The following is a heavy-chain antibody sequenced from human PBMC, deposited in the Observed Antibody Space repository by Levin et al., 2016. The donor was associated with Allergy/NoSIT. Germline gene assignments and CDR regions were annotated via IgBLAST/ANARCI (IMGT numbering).Heavy chain of an antibody. CDR2: INSDGSST. D-gene: IGHD3-3*01. V-gene: IGHV3-74*01. CDR3: ARHYDFWSGPPLDY. Sequence: WIRQPPGKGLVWVSRINSDGSSTSYADSVKGRFTISRDNAKNTLYLQMNSLRAEDTAVYYCARHYDFWSGPPLDYWGQGTLVTVSS. J-gene: IGHJ4*02.